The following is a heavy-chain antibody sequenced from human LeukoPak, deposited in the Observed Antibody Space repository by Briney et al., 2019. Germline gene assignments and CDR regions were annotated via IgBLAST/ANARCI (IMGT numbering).Heavy chain of an antibody. CDR1: GGSISSGGYY. V-gene: IGHV4-61*08. Sequence: PSQTLSLTCAVSGGSISSGGYYWSWIRQPPGKGLEWIGYISDSGSTNYNPSLKSRGTISVDTSKNQFSLKLSSVTAADTAVYYCARGGYSSTFYYFDNWGQGTLVTVSS. CDR2: ISDSGST. J-gene: IGHJ4*02. CDR3: ARGGYSSTFYYFDN. D-gene: IGHD6-13*01.